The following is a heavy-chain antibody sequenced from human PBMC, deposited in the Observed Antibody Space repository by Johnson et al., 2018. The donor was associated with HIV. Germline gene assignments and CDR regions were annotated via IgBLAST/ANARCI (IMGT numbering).Heavy chain of an antibody. Sequence: QVQLVESGGGVVQPGGSLRLSCAASGFTFSNYGMHWVRQAPGKGLEWVAFIRYDGSNKYYGDSVKGRFTISRDNSKNTLYAQMNSLRVEDTAVYYCAKMSRGRQDAFDIWGQGAMVSVSA. D-gene: IGHD3-16*01. CDR1: GFTFSNYG. CDR3: AKMSRGRQDAFDI. J-gene: IGHJ3*02. V-gene: IGHV3-30*02. CDR2: IRYDGSNK.